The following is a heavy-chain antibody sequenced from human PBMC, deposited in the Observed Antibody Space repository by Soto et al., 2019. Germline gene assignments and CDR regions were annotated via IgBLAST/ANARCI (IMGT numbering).Heavy chain of an antibody. CDR3: AHRPFDSSGYYYRGGAFDI. Sequence: QITFKESGPTLVKPTQTLTLTCTFSGFSLSTSGVGVGWIRQPPGKALEWLALIYWNDDKRYSPSLKSRLTITKDTSKNQVVLTMTNMDPVDTATYYCAHRPFDSSGYYYRGGAFDISGQGTMVTVSS. V-gene: IGHV2-5*01. J-gene: IGHJ3*02. CDR2: IYWNDDK. D-gene: IGHD3-22*01. CDR1: GFSLSTSGVG.